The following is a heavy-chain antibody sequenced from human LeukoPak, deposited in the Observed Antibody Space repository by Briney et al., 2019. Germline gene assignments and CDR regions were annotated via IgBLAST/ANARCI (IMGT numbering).Heavy chain of an antibody. J-gene: IGHJ4*02. V-gene: IGHV3-23*01. CDR3: AKGACSSTSCSSDY. D-gene: IGHD2-2*01. CDR1: GFTFSSYA. CDR2: IRGSGGGT. Sequence: GGSLRLSCAASGFTFSSYAMSWVRQTPGKGLEWASAIRGSGGGTYYADSVKGRFTISRDNSKNTLYLQMNSLRAEDTAVYYCAKGACSSTSCSSDYWGQGTLVTVSS.